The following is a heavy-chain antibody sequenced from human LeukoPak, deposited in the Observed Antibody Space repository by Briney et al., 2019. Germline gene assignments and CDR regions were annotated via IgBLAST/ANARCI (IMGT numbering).Heavy chain of an antibody. CDR3: ARDQWLAYYYHGMDV. J-gene: IGHJ6*02. CDR1: GFTFSSYA. Sequence: PGGSRRLSCAASGFTFSSYAMNWVRQAPGKGLEWVSYITNNGTTIYYANSVKGRFTIARDNAENSLYLQMNSLRAEDTAIYYCARDQWLAYYYHGMDVWGQGTTVTVSS. CDR2: ITNNGTTI. V-gene: IGHV3-48*03. D-gene: IGHD6-19*01.